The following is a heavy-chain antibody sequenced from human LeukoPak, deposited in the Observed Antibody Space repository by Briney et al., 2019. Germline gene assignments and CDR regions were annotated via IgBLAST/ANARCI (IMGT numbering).Heavy chain of an antibody. J-gene: IGHJ3*02. CDR3: ARVTGSSWTTDDAFDI. V-gene: IGHV4-38-2*02. D-gene: IGHD6-13*01. CDR1: GYSISSGYY. CDR2: IYYSGST. Sequence: PSETLSLTCTVSGYSISSGYYRGWIRQPPGKGLEWIGYIYYSGSTNYNPSLKSRVTISVDTSKNQFSLKLSSVTAADTAVYYCARVTGSSWTTDDAFDIWGQGTMVTVSS.